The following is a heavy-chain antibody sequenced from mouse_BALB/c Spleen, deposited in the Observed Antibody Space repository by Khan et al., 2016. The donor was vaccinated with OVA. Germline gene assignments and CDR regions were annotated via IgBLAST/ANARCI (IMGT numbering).Heavy chain of an antibody. D-gene: IGHD1-1*01. CDR3: ARELFATVVATPFDY. CDR2: ISSGGSYT. J-gene: IGHJ3*01. V-gene: IGHV5-9-3*01. CDR1: GFTFSNYA. Sequence: EVELVESGGGLVKPGGSLKLSCAASGFTFSNYAMSWVRQTPEKRLEWVATISSGGSYTYYPDSVQGRFTISRDNAKNTLYLQLSSLRSEDTAIYYCARELFATVVATPFDYWGQGTLVTVSA.